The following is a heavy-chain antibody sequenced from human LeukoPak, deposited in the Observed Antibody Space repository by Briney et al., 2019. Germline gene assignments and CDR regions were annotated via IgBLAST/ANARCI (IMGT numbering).Heavy chain of an antibody. CDR1: GFTFSSYA. CDR3: AKGGGYQLLSMLFFDY. Sequence: GGSLRLSCAASGFTFSSYAMSWVRQAPGKGLEWVSAISGSGGSTYYADSVKGRFTISRDNSKNTLYLQMNSLRAEDTAVYYCAKGGGYQLLSMLFFDYWGQGTLVTVSS. V-gene: IGHV3-23*01. CDR2: ISGSGGST. D-gene: IGHD2-2*01. J-gene: IGHJ4*02.